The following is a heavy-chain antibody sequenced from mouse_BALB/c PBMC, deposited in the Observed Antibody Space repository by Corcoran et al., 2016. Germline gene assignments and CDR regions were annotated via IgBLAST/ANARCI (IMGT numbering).Heavy chain of an antibody. CDR3: AKTARATYYFDY. V-gene: IGHV1-66*01. D-gene: IGHD3-2*01. CDR1: GYSFTSYY. CDR2: IFPGSGNT. Sequence: QVQLQQSGPELVKPGASGKISCKASGYSFTSYYIHWVKQRPGQGLEWIGWIFPGSGNTKYNEKFKGKATLTADTSSSTAYMQLSSLTSEDSAVYFCAKTARATYYFDYWGQGTTLTVSS. J-gene: IGHJ2*01.